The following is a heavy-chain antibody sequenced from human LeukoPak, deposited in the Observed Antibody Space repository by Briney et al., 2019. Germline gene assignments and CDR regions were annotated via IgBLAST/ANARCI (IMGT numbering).Heavy chain of an antibody. Sequence: ASVKVSCKASGYTFTGYYMHWVRQAPGQGLEWMGWINPNSGGTNYAQKFQDRVTMTRDTSISTAYMELSRLRSDDTAVYYCAREIQLWQIMMTYYFDYWGQGTLVTVSS. CDR1: GYTFTGYY. CDR2: INPNSGGT. V-gene: IGHV1-2*02. CDR3: AREIQLWQIMMTYYFDY. D-gene: IGHD5-18*01. J-gene: IGHJ4*02.